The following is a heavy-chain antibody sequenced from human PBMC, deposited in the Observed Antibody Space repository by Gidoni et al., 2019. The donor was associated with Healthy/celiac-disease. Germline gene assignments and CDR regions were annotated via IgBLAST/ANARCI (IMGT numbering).Heavy chain of an antibody. Sequence: QVQLVQSGAEVKKPGASVKVSCKASGYTFTSSDINWVRQATAQGLEWMGWMNPNSGNTGDAQKFQGRVTMTRNTSRSTAYMELSSLRSEDTAVYYCARVTSGSYYYDYYYYGMDVWGHGTTVTVSS. CDR1: GYTFTSSD. CDR2: MNPNSGNT. CDR3: ARVTSGSYYYDYYYYGMDV. J-gene: IGHJ6*02. V-gene: IGHV1-8*01. D-gene: IGHD1-26*01.